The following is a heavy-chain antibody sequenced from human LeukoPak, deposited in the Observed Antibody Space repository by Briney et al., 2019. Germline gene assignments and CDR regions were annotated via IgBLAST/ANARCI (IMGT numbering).Heavy chain of an antibody. CDR3: ARASSGSYPEGGDY. Sequence: ASVKVSCKASGYTFTSYDINWVRQATGQGLEWMGWMNPNSGNTGYAQKFQGRVTMTRNTSISTAYMELSSLRSEDTAVYYCARASSGSYPEGGDYWGQGTLVTVSS. CDR1: GYTFTSYD. CDR2: MNPNSGNT. D-gene: IGHD1-26*01. J-gene: IGHJ4*02. V-gene: IGHV1-8*02.